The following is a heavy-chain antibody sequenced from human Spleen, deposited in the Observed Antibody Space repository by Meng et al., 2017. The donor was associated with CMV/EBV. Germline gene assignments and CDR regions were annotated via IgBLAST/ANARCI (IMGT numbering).Heavy chain of an antibody. CDR1: GFTFSSYG. J-gene: IGHJ3*02. D-gene: IGHD2-8*01. CDR3: AKETLFVPRLDAFDI. CDR2: ISGSGGST. V-gene: IGHV3-23*01. Sequence: SGFTFSSYGMSWVRQAPGKGLEWVSEISGSGGSTYYADSVKGRFTISRDNSKNTLYLQMNSLRAEDTAVYYCAKETLFVPRLDAFDIWGQGTLVTVSS.